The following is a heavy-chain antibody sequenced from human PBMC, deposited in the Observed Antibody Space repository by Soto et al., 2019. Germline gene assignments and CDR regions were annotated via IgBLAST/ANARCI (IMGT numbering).Heavy chain of an antibody. D-gene: IGHD5-18*01. J-gene: IGHJ4*02. CDR2: IDTSSTKI. V-gene: IGHV3-11*04. CDR1: GYTFSDYY. CDR3: ARAGIQLWLWSVDY. Sequence: GGSLRLSCAASGYTFSDYYLSWIRQAPGKGLEWISYIDTSSTKIYYADSVKGRFTISRDNGKNSLFLEMNSLRVEDTAVYYCARAGIQLWLWSVDYWGQGTLLTVSS.